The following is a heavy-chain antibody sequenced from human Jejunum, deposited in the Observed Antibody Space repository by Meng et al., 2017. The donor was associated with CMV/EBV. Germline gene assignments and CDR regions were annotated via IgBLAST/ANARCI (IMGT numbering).Heavy chain of an antibody. D-gene: IGHD2-15*01. CDR1: GFPFNIYD. J-gene: IGHJ4*02. CDR3: TKGGFDS. Sequence: QVHVVESGGGVVQPGGSLRLSCVTSGFPFNIYDMHWVRQAPGKGLDWVTCIRHDGSEDFYVDSVKGRFTISRDNSKNTLYLQMNSLRVDDSALYYCTKGGFDSWGQGTLVTASS. V-gene: IGHV3-30*02. CDR2: IRHDGSED.